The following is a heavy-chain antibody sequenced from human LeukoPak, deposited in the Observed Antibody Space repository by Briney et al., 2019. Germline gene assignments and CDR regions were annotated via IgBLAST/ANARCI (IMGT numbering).Heavy chain of an antibody. Sequence: GGSLRLSCAASGFTFSSYGMHWVRQAPGKGLEWVAVIWYDGSNKYYADSVKGRFTISRDNSKNTLYLQMNSLRAEDTAVYYCARDRIVVVPAAHLYYYYSMDVWGQGTTVTVSS. CDR3: ARDRIVVVPAAHLYYYYSMDV. CDR1: GFTFSSYG. D-gene: IGHD2-2*01. V-gene: IGHV3-33*01. J-gene: IGHJ6*02. CDR2: IWYDGSNK.